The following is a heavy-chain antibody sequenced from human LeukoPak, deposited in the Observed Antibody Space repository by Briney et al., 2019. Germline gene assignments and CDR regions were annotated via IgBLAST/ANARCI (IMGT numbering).Heavy chain of an antibody. CDR2: INHSGST. CDR1: GGSFSGYY. D-gene: IGHD3-22*01. CDR3: AKGSYYYDKPPEPRTDY. V-gene: IGHV4-34*01. Sequence: SETLSLTCAVYGGSFSGYYWSWIRQPPGKGLEWIGEINHSGSTNYNPSLKSRVTISVDTSKNQFSLKLSSVTAADTAVYYCAKGSYYYDKPPEPRTDYWGQGTLVTVSS. J-gene: IGHJ4*02.